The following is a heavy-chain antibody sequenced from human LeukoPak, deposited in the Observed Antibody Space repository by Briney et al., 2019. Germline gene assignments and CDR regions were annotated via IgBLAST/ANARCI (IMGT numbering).Heavy chain of an antibody. CDR2: INHSGST. CDR3: ARLRGLHHNYYGSGSGYNWFDL. V-gene: IGHV4-34*01. J-gene: IGHJ5*02. D-gene: IGHD3-10*01. CDR1: GGSFSGYY. Sequence: SETLSLTCAVYGGSFSGYYWSWIRQPPGKGLEWIGEINHSGSTNYNPSIKSRVTISVDTSKNQFSLKLSSVTAADTAVYYCARLRGLHHNYYGSGSGYNWFDLWGQGTLVTVSS.